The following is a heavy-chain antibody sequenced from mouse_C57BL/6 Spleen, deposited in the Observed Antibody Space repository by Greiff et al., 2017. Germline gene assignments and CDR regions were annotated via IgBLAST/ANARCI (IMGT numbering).Heavy chain of an antibody. D-gene: IGHD2-3*01. J-gene: IGHJ3*01. CDR3: TRERYDGCCNGFGWFAF. CDR2: ISSGGAYN. Sequence: EVQLMEPGDGLVKPGGSLKLSCAASGFTFSSYAMSWVRQTPEKRLEWVAYISSGGAYNYYADTVKGRFTISRDNARNTLYLQMSSLKFEDTAMYYCTRERYDGCCNGFGWFAFWGQGTLVTVSA. CDR1: GFTFSSYA. V-gene: IGHV5-9-1*02.